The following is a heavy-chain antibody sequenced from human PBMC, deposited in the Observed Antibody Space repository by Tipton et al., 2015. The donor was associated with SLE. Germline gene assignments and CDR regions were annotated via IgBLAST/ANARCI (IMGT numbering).Heavy chain of an antibody. Sequence: QLVQSGAEVKKPGASVKVSCKASGYTFTTYGISWVRQAPGQGLGWMGWISAYNGNTNFAQKVQGRVTMTTDTSTSTVYMELTSLRSDDTAVYYCARDENLTENDYWGQGTLVTVSS. CDR2: ISAYNGNT. CDR3: ARDENLTENDY. CDR1: GYTFTTYG. J-gene: IGHJ4*02. V-gene: IGHV1-18*01. D-gene: IGHD2-21*02.